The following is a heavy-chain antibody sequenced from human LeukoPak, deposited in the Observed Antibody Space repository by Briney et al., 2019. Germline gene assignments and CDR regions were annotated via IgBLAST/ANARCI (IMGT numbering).Heavy chain of an antibody. CDR2: ISSSSSYI. CDR1: GFTFSSYS. V-gene: IGHV3-21*01. J-gene: IGHJ4*02. CDR3: ARGRLAAAAPTYFDY. Sequence: PGGSLRLSCAASGFTFSSYSMNWVRQAPGKGLEWVSSISSSSSYIYYADSVKGRFTISRDNAKNSLYLQMNSLRAEDTAVYYCARGRLAAAAPTYFDYWGQGTLVTVSS. D-gene: IGHD6-13*01.